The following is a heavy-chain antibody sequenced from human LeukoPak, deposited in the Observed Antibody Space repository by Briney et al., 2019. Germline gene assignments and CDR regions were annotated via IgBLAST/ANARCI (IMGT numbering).Heavy chain of an antibody. V-gene: IGHV4-34*01. Sequence: SETLSLTCAVYGGSFSGYYWSWIRQPPGKGLEWIGEINHSGSTNYNPSLKSRVTISVDTSKNQFSLKLSSVTAADTAVYYCARPKYSSSWGFDHWGQGTLVTVSS. CDR1: GGSFSGYY. CDR2: INHSGST. J-gene: IGHJ5*02. CDR3: ARPKYSSSWGFDH. D-gene: IGHD6-13*01.